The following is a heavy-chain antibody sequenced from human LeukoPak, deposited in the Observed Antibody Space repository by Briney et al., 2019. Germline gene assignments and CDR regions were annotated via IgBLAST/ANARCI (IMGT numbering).Heavy chain of an antibody. V-gene: IGHV1-18*01. Sequence: GASVKVSCKASGYTFTSYGISWVRQAPGQGLEWMGWISAYNGNTNYARKLQGRVTMTTDTSTSTAYMELRSLRSDDTAVYYCARRPIVGATSWFDPWGQGTLVTVSS. J-gene: IGHJ5*02. CDR3: ARRPIVGATSWFDP. CDR1: GYTFTSYG. CDR2: ISAYNGNT. D-gene: IGHD1-26*01.